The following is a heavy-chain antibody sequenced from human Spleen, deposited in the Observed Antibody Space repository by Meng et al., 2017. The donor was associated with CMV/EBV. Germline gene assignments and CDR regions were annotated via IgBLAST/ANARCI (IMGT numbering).Heavy chain of an antibody. CDR3: ARERGRDGSYQPGDYYYGMDV. CDR1: GFSFSNYW. CDR2: IKQDGSER. D-gene: IGHD1-26*01. V-gene: IGHV3-7*01. Sequence: GESLKISCATSGFSFSNYWMTWVRQVPGKGLEWVANIKQDGSERYYVDSVKGRFTISRDNAQSSLYLQMNSLRAEDTAVYYCARERGRDGSYQPGDYYYGMDVWGQGTTVTVSS. J-gene: IGHJ6*02.